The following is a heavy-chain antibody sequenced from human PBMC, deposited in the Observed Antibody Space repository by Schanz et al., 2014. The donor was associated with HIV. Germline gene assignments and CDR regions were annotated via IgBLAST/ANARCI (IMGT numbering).Heavy chain of an antibody. Sequence: QVQLVESGGGVVQPGRSLRLSCAASGFTFSSYGMHWVRQAPGKGLEWVAVIWYDGSNTYYGDSVKGRFTISRDNSKNTLFLQMNSLRAEDTAVYYCARALGRFRLYHLDYWGQGTLVTVSS. CDR2: IWYDGSNT. J-gene: IGHJ4*02. V-gene: IGHV3-33*01. CDR1: GFTFSSYG. CDR3: ARALGRFRLYHLDY. D-gene: IGHD3-16*01.